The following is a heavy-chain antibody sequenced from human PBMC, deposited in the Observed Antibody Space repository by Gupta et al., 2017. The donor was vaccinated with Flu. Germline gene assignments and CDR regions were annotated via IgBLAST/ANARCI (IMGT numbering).Heavy chain of an antibody. J-gene: IGHJ5*02. Sequence: EVHLLESGGGLVQPGGSLRLSCAASGFTFSNYAMTWVRQAPGKGLEWVATVDGDSNTYYADSVKGRFTISRDNSKKTLDLQMDSLTAEDTAIYYCAKKGCTSLYCTANWLDPWGQGTQVSVSS. V-gene: IGHV3-23*01. CDR2: VDGDSNT. D-gene: IGHD2-8*01. CDR3: AKKGCTSLYCTANWLDP. CDR1: GFTFSNYA.